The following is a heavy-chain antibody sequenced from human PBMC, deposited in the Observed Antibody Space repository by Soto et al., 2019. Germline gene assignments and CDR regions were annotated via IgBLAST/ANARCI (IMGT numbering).Heavy chain of an antibody. D-gene: IGHD2-15*01. J-gene: IGHJ4*02. Sequence: EVQLVESGGGLVQPGGSLRLSCAASGFTFETSWMTWVRQATGKGLEWVANIKQDGSEKYYVDSVKGRFTISRDNAKNSLYLQMNSLRVEDTAVYFCVKERIASWGQGTLVTVSS. V-gene: IGHV3-7*01. CDR1: GFTFETSW. CDR3: VKERIAS. CDR2: IKQDGSEK.